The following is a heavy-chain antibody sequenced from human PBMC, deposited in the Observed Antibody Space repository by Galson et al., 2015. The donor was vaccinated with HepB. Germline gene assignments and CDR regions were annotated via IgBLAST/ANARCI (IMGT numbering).Heavy chain of an antibody. J-gene: IGHJ6*02. D-gene: IGHD4-17*01. CDR3: VRLYGDYVYGMDV. CDR1: GGSISSSVFY. V-gene: IGHV4-39*01. CDR2: TYHSGST. Sequence: ETLSLTCTVSGGSISSSVFYWGWIRQPPGKGLEWIASTYHSGSTYYNTSLKSRVTASLDTSRNQFSLKLRSVTAADTAVYYCVRLYGDYVYGMDVWGQGTTVTVSS.